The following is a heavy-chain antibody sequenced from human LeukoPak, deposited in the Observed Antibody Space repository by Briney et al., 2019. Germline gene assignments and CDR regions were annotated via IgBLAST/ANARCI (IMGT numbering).Heavy chain of an antibody. CDR3: ARGSGLRSNYEF. D-gene: IGHD4-11*01. CDR2: IYHSGST. J-gene: IGHJ4*02. V-gene: IGHV4-30-2*01. Sequence: LRLSCAASGFTFSSYAMSWVRQPPGKGLEWIGYIYHSGSTYYNPSLKSRVTMSVDRSKSQFSLKLSSVTAADTAVYYCARGSGLRSNYEFWGQGTLVTVSS. CDR1: GFTFSSYA.